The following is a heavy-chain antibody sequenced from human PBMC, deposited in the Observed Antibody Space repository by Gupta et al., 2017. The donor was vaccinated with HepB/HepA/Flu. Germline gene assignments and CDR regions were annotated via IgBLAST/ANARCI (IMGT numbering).Heavy chain of an antibody. CDR2: IYSGGDT. Sequence: EVQLVESGGGLIQPGGSLRLSCAASGFSVRTNYMSWVRQAPGKGLEWISVIYSGGDTKYADSVKGRFSISRDNSKNTLYLQMNSLRAEDTAVYYCARVVLALVRGVNWFDPWGQGTLVTVSS. CDR3: ARVVLALVRGVNWFDP. CDR1: GFSVRTNY. D-gene: IGHD3-10*01. J-gene: IGHJ5*02. V-gene: IGHV3-53*01.